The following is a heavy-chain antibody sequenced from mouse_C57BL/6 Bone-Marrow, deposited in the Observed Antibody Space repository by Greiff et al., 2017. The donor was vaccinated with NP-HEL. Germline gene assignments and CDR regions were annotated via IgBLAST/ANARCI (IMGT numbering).Heavy chain of an antibody. J-gene: IGHJ4*01. Sequence: EVHLVESGGGLVKPGGSLKLSCAASGFTFSSYAMSWVRQTPEKRLEWVATISDGGSYTYYPDNVKGRFTISRDNAKNNLYLQMSHLKSEDTAMYYCARDLAPLGDYWGQGTSVTVSS. V-gene: IGHV5-4*01. CDR2: ISDGGSYT. CDR1: GFTFSSYA. CDR3: ARDLAPLGDY.